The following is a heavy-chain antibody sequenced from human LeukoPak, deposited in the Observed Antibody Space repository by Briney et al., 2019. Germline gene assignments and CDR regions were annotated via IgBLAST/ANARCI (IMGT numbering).Heavy chain of an antibody. D-gene: IGHD6-19*01. V-gene: IGHV3-7*04. CDR1: GFAFSDYW. CDR2: IATDGSAT. Sequence: GGSLRLSCAASGFAFSDYWMTWVRQAPGKGLEWVANIATDGSATYYVDSVKGRFTISRDNAKHSLYLQMNSLRVEDTAVYYCVRALAGAGYWGQGTLVTVSS. CDR3: VRALAGAGY. J-gene: IGHJ4*02.